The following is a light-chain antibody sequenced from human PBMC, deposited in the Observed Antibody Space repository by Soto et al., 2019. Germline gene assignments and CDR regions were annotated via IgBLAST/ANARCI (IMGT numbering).Light chain of an antibody. J-gene: IGKJ1*01. CDR2: GAS. Sequence: DIQMTQSPSSLSASVGDRVTITCRASQDIDNYLAWFQQTPGKVPKLLIYGASTLHSGVPSRFSGGGSGTDFTLTISSLHPEDVATYYCQKYNSAPWTFGQGNKVEIK. V-gene: IGKV1-27*01. CDR3: QKYNSAPWT. CDR1: QDIDNY.